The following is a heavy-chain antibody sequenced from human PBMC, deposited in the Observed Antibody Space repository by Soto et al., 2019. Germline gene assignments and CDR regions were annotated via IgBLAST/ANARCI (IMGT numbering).Heavy chain of an antibody. CDR3: ARKILVSTTRPNYWYFDL. Sequence: EVQVLESGGGLVQPGGSLRLSCAGSGFTFINYAMNWVRQAPGQGLEWVSSISGGGDAAFFPDSVRGRFTISRDNSKNTVTLQMNSLGVDDTAVYYCARKILVSTTRPNYWYFDLWGRGTLVTVSS. J-gene: IGHJ2*01. V-gene: IGHV3-23*01. CDR2: ISGGGDAA. D-gene: IGHD2-21*01. CDR1: GFTFINYA.